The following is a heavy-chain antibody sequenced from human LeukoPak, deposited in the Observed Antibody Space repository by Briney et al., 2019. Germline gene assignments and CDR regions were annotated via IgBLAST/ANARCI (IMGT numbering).Heavy chain of an antibody. CDR1: GGSISSGGYY. D-gene: IGHD5-18*01. Sequence: PSQTLSLTCAVSGGSISSGGYYWSWIRQPPGKGLEWIGEINHSGSTNYNPSLKSRVTISVDTSKNQFSLKLSSVTAADTAVYYCARDGGYSYGYWGQGTLVTVSS. CDR3: ARDGGYSYGY. J-gene: IGHJ4*02. V-gene: IGHV4-30-2*01. CDR2: INHSGST.